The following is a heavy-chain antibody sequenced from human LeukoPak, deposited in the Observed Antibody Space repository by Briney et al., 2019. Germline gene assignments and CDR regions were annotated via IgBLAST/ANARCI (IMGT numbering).Heavy chain of an antibody. V-gene: IGHV1-69*01. Sequence: VASVKVSCKASGGTFSSYAISWVRQAPGQGLEWMGGIIPIFGTANYAQKFQGRVTITVDESTSTAYMELSSLRSEDTAVYYCARIRAAAGTLNYFDYWGQGTLVTVSS. CDR1: GGTFSSYA. J-gene: IGHJ4*02. CDR2: IIPIFGTA. D-gene: IGHD6-13*01. CDR3: ARIRAAAGTLNYFDY.